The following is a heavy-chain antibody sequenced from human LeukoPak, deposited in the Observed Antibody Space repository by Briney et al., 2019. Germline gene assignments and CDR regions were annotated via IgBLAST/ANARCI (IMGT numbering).Heavy chain of an antibody. D-gene: IGHD3-3*01. CDR1: GYTFTSYD. CDR2: MNPTSGNT. CDR3: ATGANKGFGVVKPPDDY. J-gene: IGHJ4*02. Sequence: ASVKVSCKASGYTFTSYDINWVRQATGQGLEWIGWMNPTSGNTGYAQEFRGRVTITMSPSISTAYMELSSLRSEDTAVYYCATGANKGFGVVKPPDDYWGQGTLVTASS. V-gene: IGHV1-8*03.